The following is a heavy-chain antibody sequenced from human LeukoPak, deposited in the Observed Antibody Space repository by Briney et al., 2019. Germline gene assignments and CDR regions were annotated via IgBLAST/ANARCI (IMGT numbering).Heavy chain of an antibody. J-gene: IGHJ4*02. CDR3: ARWGDIATAGDY. CDR2: ISNSGGTT. Sequence: GGSLRLSCAASGLTFSNYAMGWVRQAPGKGLEWVSGISNSGGTTNYADSVKGRFTISRDNAKNSLYLQMNSLRAEDTALYYCARWGDIATAGDYWGQGTLVTVSS. D-gene: IGHD6-13*01. CDR1: GLTFSNYA. V-gene: IGHV3-48*03.